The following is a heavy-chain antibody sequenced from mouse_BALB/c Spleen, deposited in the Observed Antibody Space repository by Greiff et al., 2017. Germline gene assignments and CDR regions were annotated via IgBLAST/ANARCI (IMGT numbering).Heavy chain of an antibody. J-gene: IGHJ3*01. V-gene: IGHV1S137*01. Sequence: QVQLQQSGAELVRPGVSVKISCKGSGYTFTDYAMHWVKQSHAKSLEWIGVISTYYGDASYNQKFKGKATMTVDKSSSTAYMELARLTSEDSAIYYCARGDGNSPWFAYWGQGTLVTVSA. CDR3: ARGDGNSPWFAY. CDR1: GYTFTDYA. CDR2: ISTYYGDA. D-gene: IGHD2-1*01.